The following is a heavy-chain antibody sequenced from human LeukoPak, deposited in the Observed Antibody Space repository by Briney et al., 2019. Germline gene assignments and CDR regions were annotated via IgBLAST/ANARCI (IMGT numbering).Heavy chain of an antibody. CDR3: ARDLEAFDI. J-gene: IGHJ3*02. CDR1: GGSISSSNYY. D-gene: IGHD1-1*01. V-gene: IGHV4-39*07. Sequence: SETLSLTCTVSGGSISSSNYYWVWIRQPPGKGLKWIGSIYYSGATYYNPSLESRVTMSVDTSKNQFSLKLSSVTAADTAVYYCARDLEAFDIWGQGTMVTVSS. CDR2: IYYSGAT.